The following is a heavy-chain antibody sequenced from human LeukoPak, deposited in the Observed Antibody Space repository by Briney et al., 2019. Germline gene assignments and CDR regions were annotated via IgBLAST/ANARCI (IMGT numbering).Heavy chain of an antibody. V-gene: IGHV3-23*01. J-gene: IGHJ4*02. Sequence: GGSLRLSCAASGFTFSTYAMSWVRQAPGKGLEWVSTISGSGANTYYADSVRGRFTISRDNSKNTLYLQMNSLRAEDTAVYYCAKATVVTPHFDYWGQGTLVTVSS. D-gene: IGHD4-23*01. CDR3: AKATVVTPHFDY. CDR2: ISGSGANT. CDR1: GFTFSTYA.